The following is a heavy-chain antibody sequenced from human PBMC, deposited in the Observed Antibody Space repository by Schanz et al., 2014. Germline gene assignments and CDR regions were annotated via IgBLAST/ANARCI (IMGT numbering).Heavy chain of an antibody. CDR2: ISGTTTYT. CDR3: AREQIMAAAGLVDY. CDR1: GFTISSYS. J-gene: IGHJ4*01. D-gene: IGHD6-13*01. Sequence: EVQLVESGGGLVKPGGSLRLSCEASGFTISSYSMNWVRQAPGKGLEWVSYISGTTTYTNYADSVKGRFTISRDNAKNSLYLQMNSLRAEDTAVYYCAREQIMAAAGLVDYWGHGTLVTVSS. V-gene: IGHV3-21*05.